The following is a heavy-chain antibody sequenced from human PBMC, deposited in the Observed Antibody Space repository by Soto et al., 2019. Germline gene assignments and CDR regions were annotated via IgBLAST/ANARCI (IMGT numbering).Heavy chain of an antibody. CDR1: GFTFSSAG. V-gene: IGHV3-33*01. Sequence: QVQLVESGGGVVQPGRSLRLSCVASGFTFSSAGMHWVRQAAGKGLEWVAVIWYDGSYEFYADSVKGRFTISRDNSKNTLYLQMNSLRAEDTALFYCARGSGHNYYYMDVWGKGTTVTVSS. CDR2: IWYDGSYE. J-gene: IGHJ6*03. CDR3: ARGSGHNYYYMDV. D-gene: IGHD3-16*01.